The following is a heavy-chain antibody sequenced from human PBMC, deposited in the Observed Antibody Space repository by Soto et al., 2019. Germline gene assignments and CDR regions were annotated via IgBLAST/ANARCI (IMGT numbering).Heavy chain of an antibody. V-gene: IGHV3-23*01. CDR3: ATVHSTSRSFDY. J-gene: IGHJ4*02. CDR2: TGYSRLTT. D-gene: IGHD6-6*01. CDR1: GLNFSILA. Sequence: LRLSCAASGLNFSILARSWVRRAPGKGLEWVSTTGYSRLTTYYADSVKGRFTVSRDNSKNTLDLQMSSLRAEDTAVYYCATVHSTSRSFDYWGQGTLVTVSS.